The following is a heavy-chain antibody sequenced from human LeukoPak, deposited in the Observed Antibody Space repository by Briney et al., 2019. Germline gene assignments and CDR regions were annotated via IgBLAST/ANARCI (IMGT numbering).Heavy chain of an antibody. J-gene: IGHJ1*01. CDR2: IYPGDSDT. CDR3: ARRSSTETYSSSYIQH. D-gene: IGHD6-13*01. V-gene: IGHV5-51*01. CDR1: GYSFTSYW. Sequence: GESLQISCKGSGYSFTSYWIGWVRQMPGKGLEWMGIIYPGDSDTRYSPSFQGQVTISADKSISTAYLQWSSLKASDTPMYYCARRSSTETYSSSYIQHWGQGTLVTVSS.